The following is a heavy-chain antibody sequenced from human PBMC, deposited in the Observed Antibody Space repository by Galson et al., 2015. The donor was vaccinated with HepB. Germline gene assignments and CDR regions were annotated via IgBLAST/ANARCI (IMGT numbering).Heavy chain of an antibody. J-gene: IGHJ6*03. D-gene: IGHD3-10*01. CDR2: INPNSGGT. V-gene: IGHV1-2*02. CDR1: GYTFTGYY. Sequence: SVKVSCKASGYTFTGYYMHWVRQAPGQGLEWMGWINPNSGGTNYAQKFQGRVTMTRDTSISTAYMELSRLRSDDTAVYYCAKGTGAPQLLWFGESLYYMDVWGKGTTVTVSS. CDR3: AKGTGAPQLLWFGESLYYMDV.